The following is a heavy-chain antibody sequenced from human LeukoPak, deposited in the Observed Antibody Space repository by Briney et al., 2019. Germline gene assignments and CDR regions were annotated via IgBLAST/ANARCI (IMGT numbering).Heavy chain of an antibody. CDR2: INHSGST. CDR3: ARTRYYGSGSYYNGVFGDY. Sequence: SSETLSLTCAVYGGSFSGYYWSWIRQPPGKGLEWIGEINHSGSTNYNPSLKSRVTISVDTSKNQFSLKLSSVTAADTAVYYCARTRYYGSGSYYNGVFGDYWGQGTLVTVSS. J-gene: IGHJ4*02. D-gene: IGHD3-10*01. V-gene: IGHV4-34*01. CDR1: GGSFSGYY.